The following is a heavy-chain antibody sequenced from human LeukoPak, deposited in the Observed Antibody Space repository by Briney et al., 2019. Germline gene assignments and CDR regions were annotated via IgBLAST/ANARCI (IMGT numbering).Heavy chain of an antibody. J-gene: IGHJ4*02. CDR2: MNPNSGNT. V-gene: IGHV1-8*02. D-gene: IGHD3-22*01. CDR1: GYTFTSYD. Sequence: ASVKVSCKASGYTFTSYDINWVRQATGQGLEWMGWMNPNSGNTGYAQKFQGRVTMTTDTSTSTAYMELRSLRSDDTAVYYCARDRTRPPYYYDSSGYYPIDYWGQGTLVTVSS. CDR3: ARDRTRPPYYYDSSGYYPIDY.